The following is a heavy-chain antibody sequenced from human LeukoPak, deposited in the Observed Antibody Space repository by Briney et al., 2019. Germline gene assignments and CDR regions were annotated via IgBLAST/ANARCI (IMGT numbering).Heavy chain of an antibody. CDR1: GGTFSIYA. D-gene: IGHD6-6*01. CDR2: IIPIFGTA. CDR3: AKPGSSRGIAGRRPTKYYFDY. Sequence: GASVKVSCTASGGTFSIYAISWVRQAPGQGLEWMGGIIPIFGTANYAQKFQGRVTITADKSTSTAYMELSSLRSEDTAVYYCAKPGSSRGIAGRRPTKYYFDYWGQGTLVTVSS. V-gene: IGHV1-69*06. J-gene: IGHJ4*02.